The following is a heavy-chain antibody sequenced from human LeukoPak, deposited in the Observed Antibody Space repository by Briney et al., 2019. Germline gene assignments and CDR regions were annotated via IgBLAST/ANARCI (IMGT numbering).Heavy chain of an antibody. Sequence: ASVKVSCKASGYTFTGYYIHWVRQAPGQGLEWMGWINPNSGGTNYAQKFQGRVTMTRDTSISTAYMELSRLRSDDTAVYYCARDSPGYSSSCNYWGQGTLVTVSS. CDR1: GYTFTGYY. J-gene: IGHJ4*02. CDR2: INPNSGGT. V-gene: IGHV1-2*02. D-gene: IGHD6-13*01. CDR3: ARDSPGYSSSCNY.